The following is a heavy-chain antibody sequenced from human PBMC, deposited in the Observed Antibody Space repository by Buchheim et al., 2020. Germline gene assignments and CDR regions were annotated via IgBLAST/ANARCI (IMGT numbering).Heavy chain of an antibody. D-gene: IGHD6-19*01. CDR2: INPNSGGT. J-gene: IGHJ6*02. V-gene: IGHV1-2*04. CDR3: ARAAGSAVAGTGEVYYYYGMDV. Sequence: QVQLVQSGAEVKKPGASVKVSCKASGYTFTGYYMHWVRQAPGQGLEWMGWINPNSGGTNYAQKFQGWVTMTRDTSISPAYMELSRLRSDDTAVYYCARAAGSAVAGTGEVYYYYGMDVWGQGTT. CDR1: GYTFTGYY.